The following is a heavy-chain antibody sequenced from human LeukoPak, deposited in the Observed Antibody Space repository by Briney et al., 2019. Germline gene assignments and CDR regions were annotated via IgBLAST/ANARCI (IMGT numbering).Heavy chain of an antibody. J-gene: IGHJ4*02. Sequence: GGSLRLSCAASGFTFSDYYMSWIRQAPGERLERVSYISSSGSSIYYADSVKGRFTISRDNAKNPLYLQMNSLRAEDTAVYYCARVGRYSSSSGDYWGQGTLVIVSS. CDR1: GFTFSDYY. CDR2: ISSSGSSI. CDR3: ARVGRYSSSSGDY. D-gene: IGHD6-6*01. V-gene: IGHV3-11*04.